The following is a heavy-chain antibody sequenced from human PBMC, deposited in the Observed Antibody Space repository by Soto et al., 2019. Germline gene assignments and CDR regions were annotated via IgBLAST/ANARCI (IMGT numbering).Heavy chain of an antibody. Sequence: GGSLRLSCAASGFTFSSYAMSWVRQAPGKGLEWVSAISGSGGSTYYADSVKGRFTISRDNSKNTLYLQMNSLRAEDTAGYYWAKGSIAAAGTLDYWGQGTLVTVSS. CDR3: AKGSIAAAGTLDY. CDR1: GFTFSSYA. D-gene: IGHD6-13*01. V-gene: IGHV3-23*01. CDR2: ISGSGGST. J-gene: IGHJ4*02.